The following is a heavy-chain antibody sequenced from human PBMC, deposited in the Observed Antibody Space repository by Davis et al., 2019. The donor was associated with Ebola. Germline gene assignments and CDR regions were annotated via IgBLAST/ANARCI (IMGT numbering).Heavy chain of an antibody. CDR1: GFTFTRFT. J-gene: IGHJ4*02. D-gene: IGHD1-26*01. Sequence: GESLKISCEASGFTFTRFTMNWVRQPPGKGLEWVSSISSSGTYRNYADSVKGRFTISRDNARNSLSLQADNLRENDTAVYYCAKDGESATSREFDFWGQGVLVTVSS. CDR2: ISSSGTYR. CDR3: AKDGESATSREFDF. V-gene: IGHV3-21*06.